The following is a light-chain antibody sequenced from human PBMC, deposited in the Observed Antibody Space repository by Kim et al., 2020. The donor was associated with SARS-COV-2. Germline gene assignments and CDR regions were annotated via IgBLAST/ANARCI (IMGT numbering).Light chain of an antibody. J-gene: IGKJ4*01. Sequence: EIVLTQSPATLSLSPGDRATLSCRASQSVGNYLAWYQQKPGQAPRLLIYDASNRATGIPYRFSGGGSGTDFTLTISSLEPEDFAVYYCQQRSNWPPLTFGGGTKVDIK. CDR2: DAS. V-gene: IGKV3-11*01. CDR3: QQRSNWPPLT. CDR1: QSVGNY.